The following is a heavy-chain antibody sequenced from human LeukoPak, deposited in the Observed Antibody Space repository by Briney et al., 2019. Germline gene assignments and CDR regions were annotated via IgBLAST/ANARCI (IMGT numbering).Heavy chain of an antibody. CDR1: GFTFSSYA. D-gene: IGHD6-6*01. Sequence: GRSLRLSCAASGFTFSSYAMHWVRQAPGKGLEWVAVISYDGSNKYYADSVKGRFTISRDNSKNTLYLQMNSLRAEDTAVYYCAQVADLEYSSSSDYFDYWGQGTLVTVSS. J-gene: IGHJ4*02. CDR3: AQVADLEYSSSSDYFDY. CDR2: ISYDGSNK. V-gene: IGHV3-30-3*02.